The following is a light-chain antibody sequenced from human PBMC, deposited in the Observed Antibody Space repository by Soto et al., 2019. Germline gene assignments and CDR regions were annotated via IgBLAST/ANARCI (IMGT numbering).Light chain of an antibody. CDR1: QSFRSQ. Sequence: EIVMTQSPATLSVSPGERATLSCRASQSFRSQLAWYQQKPGQAPRLLFYDASTRATGIPARFSGSGSGSEFTLTISSLQSEDFAVYYCQQYKDWPITFGQGTRLEIK. J-gene: IGKJ5*01. V-gene: IGKV3-15*01. CDR2: DAS. CDR3: QQYKDWPIT.